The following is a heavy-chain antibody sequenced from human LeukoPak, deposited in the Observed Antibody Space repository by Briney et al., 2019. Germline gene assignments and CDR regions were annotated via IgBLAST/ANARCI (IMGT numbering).Heavy chain of an antibody. D-gene: IGHD3-9*01. CDR2: IYTSGST. V-gene: IGHV4-4*07. Sequence: SETLSLTCTVSGGSISSYYWSWIRQPAGKGLEWIGRIYTSGSTNYNPSLKSRVTMSVDTSKNQFSLKLSSVTAADTAVYYCARSPERRTYYDILTGYYGEANRFDPWGQGTLVTVSS. CDR1: GGSISSYY. CDR3: ARSPERRTYYDILTGYYGEANRFDP. J-gene: IGHJ5*02.